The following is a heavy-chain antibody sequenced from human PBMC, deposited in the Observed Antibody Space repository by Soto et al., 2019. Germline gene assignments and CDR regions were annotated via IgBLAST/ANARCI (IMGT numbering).Heavy chain of an antibody. CDR1: GFTFISYG. D-gene: IGHD6-19*01. CDR3: AKGSGWPPYYGMDV. Sequence: PWGSLRLSCAASGFTFISYGIHFIRHSPGKGLEWVAVISYDGSNKYYADSVKGRFTISRDNSKNTLYLQMNSLRAEDTAVYYCAKGSGWPPYYGMDVWGQGTTVTVSS. V-gene: IGHV3-30*18. J-gene: IGHJ6*02. CDR2: ISYDGSNK.